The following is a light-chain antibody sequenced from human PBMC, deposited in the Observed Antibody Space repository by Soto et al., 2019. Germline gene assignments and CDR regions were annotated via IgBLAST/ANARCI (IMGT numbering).Light chain of an antibody. CDR3: LSYAASDTYV. CDR1: SSDVGGYNY. J-gene: IGLJ1*01. V-gene: IGLV2-8*01. CDR2: EVT. Sequence: QSALTQPPSASGSPGQSVTISCTGTSSDVGGYNYVSWYLQHPGKAPKLMIYEVTKRPSGVPDRFTGSKSGNTASLTVSGLQAEDEADYYCLSYAASDTYVFGTGTKLTVL.